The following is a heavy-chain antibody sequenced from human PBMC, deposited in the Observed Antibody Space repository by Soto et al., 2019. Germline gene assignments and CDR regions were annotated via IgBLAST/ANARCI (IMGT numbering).Heavy chain of an antibody. D-gene: IGHD3-9*01. Sequence: SETLSLTCTVSGGSISSSSYYWGWIRQPPGKGLEWIGSIYYSGSTYYNPSLKSRVTISVDTSKNQFSLKLSSVTAADTAVYYCARQGPYYDILTGYLYYYGMDVWGQGTTGTVS. V-gene: IGHV4-39*01. J-gene: IGHJ6*02. CDR2: IYYSGST. CDR1: GGSISSSSYY. CDR3: ARQGPYYDILTGYLYYYGMDV.